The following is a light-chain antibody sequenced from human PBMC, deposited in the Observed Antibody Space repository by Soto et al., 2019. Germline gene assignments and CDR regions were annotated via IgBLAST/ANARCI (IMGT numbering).Light chain of an antibody. V-gene: IGKV3-15*01. CDR2: GAS. CDR3: QQNYYTPIT. CDR1: QSVDIN. Sequence: EIVLTQSPGTLSVSPGDRVTLSCRASQSVDINLAWYQQRAGQAPRLLVYGASTKATDMPGRFSGRGSGTEFTLTINNLQSEDFAIYYCQQNYYTPITFGQGTRLEIK. J-gene: IGKJ5*01.